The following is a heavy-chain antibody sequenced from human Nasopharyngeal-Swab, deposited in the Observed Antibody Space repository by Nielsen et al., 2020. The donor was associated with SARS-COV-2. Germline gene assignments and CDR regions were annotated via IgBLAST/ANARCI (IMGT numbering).Heavy chain of an antibody. CDR2: IKSKSDGGTT. D-gene: IGHD5-18*01. J-gene: IGHJ4*02. CDR1: GFTFSDAS. V-gene: IGHV3-15*05. CDR3: TTGGYRYGSDY. Sequence: GGSLRLSCAASGFTFSDASMNWVRQAPGKGLEWLGRIKSKSDGGTTDYAAPVKGRLTISRDKSQNTLYLQVNSLKSEDTAMYYCTTGGYRYGSDYWGQGTLVTVSS.